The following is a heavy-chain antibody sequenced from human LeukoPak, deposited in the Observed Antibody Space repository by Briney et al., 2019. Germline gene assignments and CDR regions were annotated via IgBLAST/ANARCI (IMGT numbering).Heavy chain of an antibody. V-gene: IGHV3-53*01. D-gene: IGHD2-15*01. CDR1: AFIFSGHW. J-gene: IGHJ4*02. CDR3: ARGGGYYPIDY. Sequence: QPGGSLRLSCEGSAFIFSGHWMNWVRQAPGKGLEWVSVLYSDGRTYYADSVKGRFTISRDTSKNTLYLQVNSLRAEDTAVYYCARGGGYYPIDYWGQGTLVTVSS. CDR2: LYSDGRT.